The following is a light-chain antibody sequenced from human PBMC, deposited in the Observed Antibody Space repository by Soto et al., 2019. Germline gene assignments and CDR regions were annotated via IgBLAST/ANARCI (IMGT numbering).Light chain of an antibody. CDR3: SSYAGSNNLL. V-gene: IGLV2-8*01. J-gene: IGLJ2*01. CDR2: EVS. Sequence: QSALTQPASVSGSPGQSITISCAGTMRDVGAYNLVSWYQQHPGRAPKLMIYEVSKRPSGVPDRFSGSKSGNTASLAVSGLQADDEADYYCSSYAGSNNLLFGGGTKVTVL. CDR1: MRDVGAYNL.